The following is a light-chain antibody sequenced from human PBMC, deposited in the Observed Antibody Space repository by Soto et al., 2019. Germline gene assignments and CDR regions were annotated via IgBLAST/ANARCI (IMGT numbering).Light chain of an antibody. V-gene: IGKV3-20*01. CDR1: PSIIARY. Sequence: PGERASISCRDSPSIIARYLALYQQKPGQAPRILIYDASSRDTGIPARFSGSGAGTDFILTISRLEPEDFAVYYCQQYGSSPLTFGGGTKVEIK. J-gene: IGKJ4*01. CDR3: QQYGSSPLT. CDR2: DAS.